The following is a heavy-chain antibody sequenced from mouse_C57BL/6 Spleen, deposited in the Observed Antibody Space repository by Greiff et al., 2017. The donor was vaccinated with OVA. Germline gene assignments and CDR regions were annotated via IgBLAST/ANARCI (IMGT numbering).Heavy chain of an antibody. V-gene: IGHV1-74*01. CDR3: AITPPGGVWYVDV. CDR2: IHPTDSDT. J-gene: IGHJ1*03. Sequence: QVQLQQPGAELVKPGASVKVSCKASGYTFTSYWMHWVKQRPGQGLEWIGRIHPTDSDTNYNQKFKGKATLTVDKSSSTAYMQLRRLTSEDSAVYYCAITPPGGVWYVDVWGTGTTVTVSS. CDR1: GYTFTSYW.